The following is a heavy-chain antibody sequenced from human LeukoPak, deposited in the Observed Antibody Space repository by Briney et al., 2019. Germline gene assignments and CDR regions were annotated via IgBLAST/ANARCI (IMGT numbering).Heavy chain of an antibody. CDR3: ASRGSSGWYSDY. Sequence: SGTLSLTCAVSGGSISSSNWWSWVRQPPGKGLEWIGEIYHSGSTNYNPSFKSRVTISVDKSKNQFSLKLSSVTAADTAVYYCASRGSSGWYSDYWGQGTLVTVSS. J-gene: IGHJ4*02. CDR2: IYHSGST. V-gene: IGHV4-4*02. CDR1: GGSISSSNW. D-gene: IGHD6-19*01.